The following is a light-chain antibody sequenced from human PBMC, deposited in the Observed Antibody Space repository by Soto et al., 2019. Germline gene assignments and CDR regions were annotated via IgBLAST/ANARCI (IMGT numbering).Light chain of an antibody. V-gene: IGLV2-23*01. J-gene: IGLJ3*02. CDR1: NSDVGSYNL. CDR3: CSYAGNSVWL. CDR2: ADT. Sequence: QSALTQPASVSGSPGQSITISCTGSNSDVGSYNLVSWYQHHPGQAPKLMIQADTQRPSGVSGRFSGSKSANTASLTISGLQAEDEADYYCCSYAGNSVWLFGGGTKLTVL.